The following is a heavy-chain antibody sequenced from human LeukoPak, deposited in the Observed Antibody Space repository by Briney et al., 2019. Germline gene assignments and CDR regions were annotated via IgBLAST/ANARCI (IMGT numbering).Heavy chain of an antibody. Sequence: TGGSLRLSCAASGFISSSYAMSWVRQAPGQGLEWVSAISGSGGSTYYADSVKGRFTISRDNSKNTLYLQMNSLRAEDTAVYYCAKEVGYDSSGYDDYWGQGTLVTVSS. V-gene: IGHV3-23*01. J-gene: IGHJ4*02. CDR2: ISGSGGST. D-gene: IGHD3-22*01. CDR3: AKEVGYDSSGYDDY. CDR1: GFISSSYA.